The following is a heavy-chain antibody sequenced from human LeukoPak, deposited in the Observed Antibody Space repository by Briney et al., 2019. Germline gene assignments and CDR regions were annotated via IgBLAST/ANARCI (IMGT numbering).Heavy chain of an antibody. CDR1: GFTFSGSA. J-gene: IGHJ4*02. CDR2: IRSKANSYAT. D-gene: IGHD3-22*01. V-gene: IGHV3-73*01. CDR3: TRTTMIVVFDY. Sequence: GGSLRLSCAASGFTFSGSAMHWVRQASGKGLEWVGRIRSKANSYATAYAASVKSRFTISIDKSKNKAYLQMSSLKTEDTAVYYCTRTTMIVVFDYWGQGTLVTVSS.